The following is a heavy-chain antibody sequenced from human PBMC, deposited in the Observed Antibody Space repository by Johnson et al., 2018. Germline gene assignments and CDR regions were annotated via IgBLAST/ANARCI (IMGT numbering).Heavy chain of an antibody. CDR2: IGTAGDT. J-gene: IGHJ3*02. V-gene: IGHV3-13*01. D-gene: IGHD3-16*01. CDR3: ARTYTFDM. Sequence: QWVRQATGKGPEWVSGIGTAGDTYYPGSVKGRFTISRDNAKKSLYLQMNSLRAGDTAVYYCARTYTFDMWGQGTVVTVSS.